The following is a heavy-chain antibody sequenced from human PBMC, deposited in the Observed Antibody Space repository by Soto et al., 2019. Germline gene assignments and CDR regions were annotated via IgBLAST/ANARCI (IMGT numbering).Heavy chain of an antibody. J-gene: IGHJ1*01. CDR2: ITYSSSTM. CDR1: GFTFSDYN. Sequence: DVQLVESGGTLVQPGGSLRLSCSASGFTFSDYNMNWVRQAPGKGLEWVSHITYSSSTMYYADSVKGRFTISRDNAKRSLYLQMDSLSAEDKAVYYCVRAECASCYGFRHWGQGTLVTVSA. V-gene: IGHV3-48*04. D-gene: IGHD2-2*01. CDR3: VRAECASCYGFRH.